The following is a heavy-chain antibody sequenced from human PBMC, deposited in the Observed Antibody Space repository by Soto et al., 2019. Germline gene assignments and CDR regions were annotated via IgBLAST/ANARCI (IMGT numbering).Heavy chain of an antibody. V-gene: IGHV1-18*01. CDR3: AMVDNYVTPTPQDV. D-gene: IGHD3-16*01. CDR2: ISPYSGNT. CDR1: GYIFVKYC. J-gene: IGHJ6*02. Sequence: VPLVQSGDEVRKPGFSVEVSCQAPGYIFVKYCIAWVRQAPGTGLEWMGWISPYSGNTHYASKVQGRLTMTTDTSTSTAYMDLGSLTSDDTAVYYCAMVDNYVTPTPQDVWGQGTTVTVSS.